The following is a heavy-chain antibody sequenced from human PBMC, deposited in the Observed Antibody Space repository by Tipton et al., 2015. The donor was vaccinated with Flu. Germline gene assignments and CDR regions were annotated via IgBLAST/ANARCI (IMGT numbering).Heavy chain of an antibody. V-gene: IGHV3-66*01. CDR2: IYSGGST. Sequence: SLRLSCAASGFTVSSNYMSWVRQAPGKGLEWVSVIYSGGSTYYADSVKCRFTISRDNSKNTLYLQMNSLRAEDTAVYYCARVGDCSSTSCRPFDYGRDVWAQGTTVTVSS. D-gene: IGHD2-2*01. J-gene: IGHJ6*02. CDR3: ARVGDCSSTSCRPFDYGRDV. CDR1: GFTVSSNY.